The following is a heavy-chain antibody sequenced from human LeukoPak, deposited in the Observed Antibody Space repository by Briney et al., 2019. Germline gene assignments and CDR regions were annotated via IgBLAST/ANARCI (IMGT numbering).Heavy chain of an antibody. J-gene: IGHJ5*02. CDR3: ARGRSGGGYCSGGSCYARWFDP. D-gene: IGHD2-15*01. CDR1: GGSFSGYY. CDR2: INHRGST. V-gene: IGHV4-34*01. Sequence: SETLSLTCAVYGGSFSGYYWSWIRQPPGKGLEWIGEINHRGSTNYNPSLKSRVTISVDTSKNQFSLKLSSVTAADTAVYYCARGRSGGGYCSGGSCYARWFDPWGQGTLVTVSS.